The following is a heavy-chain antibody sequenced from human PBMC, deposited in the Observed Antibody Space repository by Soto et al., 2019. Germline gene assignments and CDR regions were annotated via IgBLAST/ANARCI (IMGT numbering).Heavy chain of an antibody. Sequence: QVQLVQSGAEVKKPGASVKVSCKASGYTFTGYYMHWVRQAPGQGLEWMGWINPNSGGTNYAQKFQGWVTMTRDTXXSXAXXELSRLRSDDTAVYYCARGEGTMVRGVITSIHFDYWGQGTLVTVSS. J-gene: IGHJ4*02. D-gene: IGHD3-10*01. CDR3: ARGEGTMVRGVITSIHFDY. CDR1: GYTFTGYY. CDR2: INPNSGGT. V-gene: IGHV1-2*04.